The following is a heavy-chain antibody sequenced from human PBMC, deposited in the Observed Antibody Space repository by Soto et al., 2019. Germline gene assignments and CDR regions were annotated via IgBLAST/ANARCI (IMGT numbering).Heavy chain of an antibody. CDR3: ARSTLQQLATYYGMDV. V-gene: IGHV1-69*01. Sequence: QVQLVQSGSEVKKPGSSVKVSCKASGGTFSSYAISWVRQAPGQGLEWMGGIIPIFGTANYAQKFQGRVTITADESTSTAYMELSSLRSEDTAVYYCARSTLQQLATYYGMDVWGQGTTVTVSS. CDR1: GGTFSSYA. D-gene: IGHD6-13*01. CDR2: IIPIFGTA. J-gene: IGHJ6*02.